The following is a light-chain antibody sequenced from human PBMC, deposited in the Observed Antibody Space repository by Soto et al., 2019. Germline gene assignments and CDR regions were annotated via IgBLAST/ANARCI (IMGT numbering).Light chain of an antibody. Sequence: QSALTQPPSASGSPGQSVTISCTGTSSDVGSYDYVSWYQQHPGKAPQLMIYEVSKRPSGVPDRFSGSKSGNTASLTVSGLQAEDEADYYCSSYANSNNPCVFGTGTKLTVL. CDR2: EVS. J-gene: IGLJ1*01. CDR3: SSYANSNNPCV. CDR1: SSDVGSYDY. V-gene: IGLV2-8*01.